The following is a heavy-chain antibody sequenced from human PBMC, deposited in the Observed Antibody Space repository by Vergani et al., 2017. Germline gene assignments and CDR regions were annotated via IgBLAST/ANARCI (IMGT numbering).Heavy chain of an antibody. V-gene: IGHV1-3*01. CDR2: INAGNCNT. D-gene: IGHD6-13*01. Sequence: QVQLVQSGAEVKKPGASVKVSCKASGYTFTSYAMHWVRQAPGQRLEWMGWINAGNCNTNYAQKFQERVTITRDMSTSTAYMELSSLRSEDTAVYYCAAGNEEIGSSWYDYWGQGTLVTVSS. J-gene: IGHJ4*02. CDR3: AAGNEEIGSSWYDY. CDR1: GYTFTSYA.